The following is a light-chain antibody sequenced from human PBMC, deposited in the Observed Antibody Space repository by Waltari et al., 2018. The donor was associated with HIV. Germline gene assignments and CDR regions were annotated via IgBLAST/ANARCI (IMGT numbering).Light chain of an antibody. Sequence: IQMTQSPSTLSASVGDRVTITCRASQNITNHLAWYQQKSGKAPKLLIYKASSLERGVPSRFSGSGTWTEFSLTINSLQPADLAVYFCQQFQTFRTFGQGTKVE. J-gene: IGKJ1*01. CDR1: QNITNH. CDR3: QQFQTFRT. V-gene: IGKV1-5*03. CDR2: KAS.